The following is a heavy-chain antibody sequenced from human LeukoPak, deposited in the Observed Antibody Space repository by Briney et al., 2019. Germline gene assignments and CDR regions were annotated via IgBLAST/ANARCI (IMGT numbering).Heavy chain of an antibody. Sequence: SETLSLTCTVSGGSISSSSYYWGWIRQPPGKGLEWIGYIYYSGSTYYNPSLKSRVTISVDTSKNQFSLKLSSVTAADTAVYYCARVSSWYYFDYWGQGTLVTVSS. CDR2: IYYSGST. D-gene: IGHD6-13*01. CDR1: GGSISSSSYY. J-gene: IGHJ4*02. V-gene: IGHV4-31*03. CDR3: ARVSSWYYFDY.